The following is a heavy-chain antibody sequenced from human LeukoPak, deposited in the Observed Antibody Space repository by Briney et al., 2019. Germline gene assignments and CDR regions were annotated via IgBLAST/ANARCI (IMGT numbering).Heavy chain of an antibody. Sequence: GGSLRLSCAASGFTFSSYWMNWARQAPGKGLEWVASINHNGNVNYYVDSVKGRFTISRDNAKNSLSLQMNNLRVEDTAVYYCARAGSHWHYVYWGQGTVVTVSS. V-gene: IGHV3-7*01. J-gene: IGHJ4*02. D-gene: IGHD3-10*01. CDR1: GFTFSSYW. CDR3: ARAGSHWHYVY. CDR2: INHNGNVN.